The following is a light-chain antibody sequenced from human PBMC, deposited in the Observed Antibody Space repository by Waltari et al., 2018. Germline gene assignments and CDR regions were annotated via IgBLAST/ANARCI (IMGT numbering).Light chain of an antibody. CDR3: HAAADNNWF. CDR1: VLAEKY. Sequence: YDLTQPSSVSVSPGQTATITCSGDVLAEKYVRWFQQKSGQAPTLILYKDTERPSGIPERLSGSSSGSTVTLTIRGARLEDEAVYHWHAAADNNWFFGGGTKLTVL. V-gene: IGLV3-27*01. CDR2: KDT. J-gene: IGLJ2*01.